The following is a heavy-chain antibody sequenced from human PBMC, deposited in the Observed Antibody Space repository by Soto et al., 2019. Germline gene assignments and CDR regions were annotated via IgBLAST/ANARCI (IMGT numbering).Heavy chain of an antibody. CDR3: ARIAQWARLSRDP. D-gene: IGHD6-19*01. J-gene: IGHJ5*02. CDR2: INPNSGGT. V-gene: IGHV1-2*02. Sequence: QVQLVQSGAEVKKPGASVKVCCKASGYTFTGYYMHWVRQAPGQGLEWMGWINPNSGGTNYAQKFPGRVTMTRDTSISTAYMELSRLRSDDTAVYYCARIAQWARLSRDPWGQGTLVTVSS. CDR1: GYTFTGYY.